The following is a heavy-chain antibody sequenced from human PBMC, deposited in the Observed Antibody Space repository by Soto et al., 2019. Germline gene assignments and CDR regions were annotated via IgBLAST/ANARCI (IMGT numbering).Heavy chain of an antibody. CDR2: ISYDGSNK. CDR1: GFTFSSYG. D-gene: IGHD5-12*01. J-gene: IGHJ5*02. Sequence: PGGSLRLSCAASGFTFSSYGMHWVRQAPGKGLEWVAVISYDGSNKYYADSVKGRFTVSRDNSKNTLYLQMNSLRAEDTAVYYCAKEVAREADWFDPWGQGTLVTVSS. CDR3: AKEVAREADWFDP. V-gene: IGHV3-30*18.